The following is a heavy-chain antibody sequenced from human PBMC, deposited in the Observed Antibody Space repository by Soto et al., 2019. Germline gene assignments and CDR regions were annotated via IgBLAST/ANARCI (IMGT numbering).Heavy chain of an antibody. D-gene: IGHD2-2*01. Sequence: PSETLSLTCTVSGGSISSYYWSWIRQPAGKGLEWIGRIYTSGSTNYNPSLKSRVTMSVDTSKNQFSLKLSSVTAADTAVYYCARDGWGYCSSTSCYFDYWGQGTLVTVPQ. V-gene: IGHV4-4*07. CDR2: IYTSGST. J-gene: IGHJ4*02. CDR1: GGSISSYY. CDR3: ARDGWGYCSSTSCYFDY.